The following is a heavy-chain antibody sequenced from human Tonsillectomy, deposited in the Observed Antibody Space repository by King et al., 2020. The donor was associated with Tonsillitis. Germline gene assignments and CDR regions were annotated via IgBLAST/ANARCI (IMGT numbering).Heavy chain of an antibody. J-gene: IGHJ4*02. V-gene: IGHV4-34*01. CDR2: INHSGST. CDR1: GGSFSGYY. Sequence: VQLQQWGAGLLKPSETLSLTCAVYGGSFSGYYWSWIRQPPGKGLEWIGEINHSGSTNYNPSLKCRVTVSVDTSKNQFSLKLSSVTAADTAVYYCARVREGIAVAGRSGGRFGYFDYWGQGTLVTVSS. D-gene: IGHD6-19*01. CDR3: ARVREGIAVAGRSGGRFGYFDY.